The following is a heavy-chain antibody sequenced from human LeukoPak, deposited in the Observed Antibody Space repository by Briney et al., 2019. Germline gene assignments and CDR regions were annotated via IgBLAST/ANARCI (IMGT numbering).Heavy chain of an antibody. CDR2: IYYSGST. CDR1: GDSINSYY. CDR3: ARGALMFPLLD. V-gene: IGHV4-59*06. J-gene: IGHJ4*02. Sequence: PSETLSLTCTVSGDSINSYYWSWIRQHPGKGLEWIGYIYYSGSTYYNPSLKSRVTISVDTSKNQFSLKLSSVTAADTAVYYCARGALMFPLLDWRLGTLVTVSS. D-gene: IGHD3-10*02.